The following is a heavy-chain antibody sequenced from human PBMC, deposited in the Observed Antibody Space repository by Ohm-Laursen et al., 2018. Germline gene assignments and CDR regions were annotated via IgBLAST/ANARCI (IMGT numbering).Heavy chain of an antibody. CDR2: INYSGNT. CDR3: ARQEGYCSSTSCYEVWFDP. D-gene: IGHD2-2*01. J-gene: IGHJ5*02. V-gene: IGHV4-59*08. Sequence: GTLSLTCAVSGGAISNYYWSWIRRPPGKGLEWIGHINYSGNTNYNPSLKSRVTISVDTSKNQFSLKLSSVTAADTAVYYCARQEGYCSSTSCYEVWFDPWGQGTLVTVSS. CDR1: GGAISNYY.